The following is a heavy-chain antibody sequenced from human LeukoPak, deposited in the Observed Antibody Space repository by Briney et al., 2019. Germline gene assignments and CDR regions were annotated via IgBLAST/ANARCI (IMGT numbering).Heavy chain of an antibody. CDR1: GGSISSYY. Sequence: SETLSLACTVSGGSISSYYWSWIRQPPGKGLEWIGYIYYSGSTNYNPSLKSRVTISVDTSKKQFSLKLSSVTASDTAVYYCARDSLGAGTVGATSGYWGQGTLVTVSS. CDR2: IYYSGST. V-gene: IGHV4-59*12. J-gene: IGHJ4*02. D-gene: IGHD1-26*01. CDR3: ARDSLGAGTVGATSGY.